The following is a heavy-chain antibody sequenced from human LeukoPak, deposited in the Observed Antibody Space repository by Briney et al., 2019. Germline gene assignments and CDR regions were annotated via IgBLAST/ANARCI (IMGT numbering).Heavy chain of an antibody. D-gene: IGHD6-13*01. Sequence: GGSLRLSCAASGFTFSSYWMSWVRQAPGKGLEWVANIKQDGSEKYYVDSVKGRFTISRDNAKNSLYLQMNSLRAEDTAVYYCARDWGFRAAAGPLDYWGQGTLVTVSS. CDR1: GFTFSSYW. J-gene: IGHJ4*02. V-gene: IGHV3-7*01. CDR3: ARDWGFRAAAGPLDY. CDR2: IKQDGSEK.